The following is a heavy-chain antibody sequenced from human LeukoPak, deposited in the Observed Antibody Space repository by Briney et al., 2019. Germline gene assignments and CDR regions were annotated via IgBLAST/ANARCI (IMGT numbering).Heavy chain of an antibody. CDR1: GFTFSTYA. J-gene: IGHJ6*03. D-gene: IGHD3-3*01. V-gene: IGHV3-21*01. CDR3: ARPDYDFWTGSLGGHYMDV. CDR2: IRGSSKHV. Sequence: PGGSLRLSCAASGFTFSTYAMSWVRQAPGKGLEWVSSIRGSSKHVYYADLVKGRFTISRDNARNSLYLQMDSLRAEDTAVYYCARPDYDFWTGSLGGHYMDVWGKGTTVTVSS.